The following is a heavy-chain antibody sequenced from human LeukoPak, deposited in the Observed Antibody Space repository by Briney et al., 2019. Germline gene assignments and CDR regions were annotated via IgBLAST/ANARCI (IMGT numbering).Heavy chain of an antibody. V-gene: IGHV4-4*02. CDR2: IYHSGST. Sequence: PSGTLSLTCAVSGGSISSSNWWSWVRQPPGKGLEWIGEIYHSGSTNYNPSLKSRVTISVDKSKSQFSLKLSSVTAADTAVYYCARASTPAVPGESVYFDYWGQGTLVTVSS. D-gene: IGHD3-10*01. CDR1: GGSISSSNW. J-gene: IGHJ4*02. CDR3: ARASTPAVPGESVYFDY.